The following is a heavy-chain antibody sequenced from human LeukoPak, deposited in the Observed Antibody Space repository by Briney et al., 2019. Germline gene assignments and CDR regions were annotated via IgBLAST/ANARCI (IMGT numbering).Heavy chain of an antibody. V-gene: IGHV1-69*05. CDR1: GGSFSTYA. J-gene: IGHJ4*02. CDR3: SNHAFGDYAFDY. CDR2: IIPIYGTR. Sequence: SVKVSCKASGGSFSTYAISWVRQAPGQGLEWMGGIIPIYGTRNYAQKFQGRVTITTDAYTTTAYTAYMELSSLRTEDTAVYYCSNHAFGDYAFDYWGQGTLVTVSS. D-gene: IGHD4-17*01.